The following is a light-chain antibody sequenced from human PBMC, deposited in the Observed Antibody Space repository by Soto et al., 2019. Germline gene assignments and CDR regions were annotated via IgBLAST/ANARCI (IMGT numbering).Light chain of an antibody. CDR3: HQYNNWPRT. CDR2: GAS. V-gene: IGKV3-15*01. J-gene: IGKJ1*01. Sequence: EVVMTQSPATLSVSPGERATLSCGASQSVRSYLAWYQQKPGQAPRLLIHGASTRAPGIPARFSGSGSGTDFTLTISSLQSEDFAVYYCHQYNNWPRTFGQGTKVDIK. CDR1: QSVRSY.